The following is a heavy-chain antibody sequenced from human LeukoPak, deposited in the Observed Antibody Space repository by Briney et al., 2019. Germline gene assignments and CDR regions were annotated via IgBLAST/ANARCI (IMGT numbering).Heavy chain of an antibody. Sequence: ASVKVSCKASGYTLNGYYMHWVRQDPGQGLEWMGWINPNSGGTNYAQKFQGRVTMTRDTSISTAYMELSRLRSDDTAVYYCVFSSGWYGSVYWGQGTLVTVSS. J-gene: IGHJ4*02. CDR1: GYTLNGYY. CDR2: INPNSGGT. CDR3: VFSSGWYGSVY. V-gene: IGHV1-2*02. D-gene: IGHD6-19*01.